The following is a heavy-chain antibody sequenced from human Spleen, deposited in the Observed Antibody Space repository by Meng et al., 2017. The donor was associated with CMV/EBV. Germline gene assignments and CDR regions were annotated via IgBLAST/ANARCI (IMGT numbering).Heavy chain of an antibody. V-gene: IGHV1-18*01. Sequence: SVKASCKASGGTFSMDVISWVRQAPGQGLEWMGWISAYNGNTNYAQKLQGRVTMTTDTSTSTAYMELTSLRSDDTAVYYCARDNLPYYYYYGMDVWGQGTTVTVSS. CDR2: ISAYNGNT. J-gene: IGHJ6*02. CDR1: GGTFSMDV. CDR3: ARDNLPYYYYYGMDV.